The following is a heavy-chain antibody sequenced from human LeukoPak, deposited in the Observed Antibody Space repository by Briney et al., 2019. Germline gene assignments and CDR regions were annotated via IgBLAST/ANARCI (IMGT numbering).Heavy chain of an antibody. D-gene: IGHD1-1*01. CDR1: GDSVSSNSAA. J-gene: IGHJ4*02. CDR2: TYYRSKWYN. V-gene: IGHV6-1*01. Sequence: SQTLSLTCAISGDSVSSNSAAWNWIRQSPSRGLEWLGRTYYRSKWYNDYAVSVKSRITINPDTSKNQFSLQLNSVTPEDTAVYYCAREHWNPISAPSRQRPIYYFDYWGQGTLVTVSS. CDR3: AREHWNPISAPSRQRPIYYFDY.